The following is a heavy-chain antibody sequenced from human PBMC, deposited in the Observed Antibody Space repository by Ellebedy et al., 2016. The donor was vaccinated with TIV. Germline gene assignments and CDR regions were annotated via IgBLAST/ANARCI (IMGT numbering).Heavy chain of an antibody. D-gene: IGHD1-1*01. CDR3: AGALPRGRINARNENWFDP. Sequence: PGGSLRLSCAASGFTFSSYSMNWVRQSPGKGLEWVSSISSSSSYRYYADSVKGRFTISRDNAKNSLYLQMNSLRAEDTAVYYCAGALPRGRINARNENWFDPWGQGTLVTVSS. V-gene: IGHV3-21*01. CDR1: GFTFSSYS. J-gene: IGHJ5*02. CDR2: ISSSSSYR.